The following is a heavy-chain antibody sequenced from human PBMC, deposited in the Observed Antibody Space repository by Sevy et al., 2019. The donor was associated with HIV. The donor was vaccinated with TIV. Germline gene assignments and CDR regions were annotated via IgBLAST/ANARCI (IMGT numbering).Heavy chain of an antibody. CDR1: GFTFSTYA. Sequence: GGSLRLSCAPSGFTFSTYAMTWVRQAPGKGLEWVSSIGGSGRYTYYADSVEGRFTISRDNSKNMLYLQMNSLRVTDTAVYYCAKGYCSGGTCPRDYYYYGMDVWGQWTTVTVSS. V-gene: IGHV3-23*01. J-gene: IGHJ6*02. CDR3: AKGYCSGGTCPRDYYYYGMDV. D-gene: IGHD2-15*01. CDR2: IGGSGRYT.